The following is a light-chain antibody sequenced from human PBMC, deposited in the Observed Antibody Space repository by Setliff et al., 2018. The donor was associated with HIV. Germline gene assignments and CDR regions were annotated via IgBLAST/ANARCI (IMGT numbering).Light chain of an antibody. CDR3: QQCYSYMVT. Sequence: DIVMTQSPDSLAVSLGARATISCRSSQSVFHSPSNKNYLAWYQQKPGQPPKLLIYWASTRESGVSDRFSGSGSGTDFTLTISSLQAEDVAVYYCQQCYSYMVTFGGGTKVDIK. V-gene: IGKV4-1*01. CDR2: WAS. CDR1: QSVFHSPSNKNY. J-gene: IGKJ4*01.